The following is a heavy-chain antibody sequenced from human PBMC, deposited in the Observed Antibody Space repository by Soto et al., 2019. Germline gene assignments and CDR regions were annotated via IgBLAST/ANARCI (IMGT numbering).Heavy chain of an antibody. D-gene: IGHD3-3*01. Sequence: ASVKVSCKASGYTFTGYYMHWVRQAPGQGLEWMGWINPNSGGTNYAQKFQGRVTMTRDTSISTAYMELSRLRSDDTAVYYCARDLTLGLRFLEWLVYGMDVWGQGTTVTVSS. CDR2: INPNSGGT. CDR3: ARDLTLGLRFLEWLVYGMDV. J-gene: IGHJ6*02. CDR1: GYTFTGYY. V-gene: IGHV1-2*02.